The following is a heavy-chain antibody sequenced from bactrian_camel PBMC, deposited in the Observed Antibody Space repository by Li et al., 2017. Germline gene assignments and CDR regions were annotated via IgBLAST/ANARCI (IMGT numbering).Heavy chain of an antibody. CDR1: GYTFNTY. Sequence: DVQLVESGGGSALAGGSVRLSCAASGYTFNTYSWFRQAPGQEREGVAAIDTGDGSTYYLNSVEGRFTISHDNAKNTLYLQMNSLKPEDTAIYYCAAQGGLYCQIRASKFGNWGQGTQVTVS. D-gene: IGHD5*01. CDR3: AAQGGLYCQIRASKFGN. CDR2: IDTGDGST. V-gene: IGHV3S31*01. J-gene: IGHJ6*01.